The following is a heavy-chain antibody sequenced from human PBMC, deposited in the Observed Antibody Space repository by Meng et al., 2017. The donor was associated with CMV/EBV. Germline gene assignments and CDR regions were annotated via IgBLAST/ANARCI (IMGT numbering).Heavy chain of an antibody. CDR3: ARDVYYYDSSGYYIDY. Sequence: GESLKISCAASGFTFSSYSMNWVRQAPGKGLEWVSSISSSSSYIYYADSVKGRFTISRDNAKNSLYLQMNSLRAEDTAVYYCARDVYYYDSSGYYIDYWGQGTRVTVS. CDR1: GFTFSSYS. J-gene: IGHJ4*02. CDR2: ISSSSSYI. D-gene: IGHD3-22*01. V-gene: IGHV3-21*01.